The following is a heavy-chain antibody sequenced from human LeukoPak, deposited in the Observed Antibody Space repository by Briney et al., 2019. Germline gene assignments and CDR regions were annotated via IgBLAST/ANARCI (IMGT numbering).Heavy chain of an antibody. CDR2: ISAYNGNT. CDR1: GYTFTSYG. D-gene: IGHD3-10*01. J-gene: IGHJ5*02. V-gene: IGHV1-18*01. Sequence: ASVKGSCKASGYTFTSYGISWVRQAPGQGLEWMGWISAYNGNTNYAQKLQGRVTMTTDTSTSTAYMELRSLRSDDTAVYYCARGVKSLLWFGETLYNWFDPWGQGTLVTVSS. CDR3: ARGVKSLLWFGETLYNWFDP.